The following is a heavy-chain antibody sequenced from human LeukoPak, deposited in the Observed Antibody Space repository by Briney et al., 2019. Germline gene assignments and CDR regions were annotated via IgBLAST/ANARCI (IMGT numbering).Heavy chain of an antibody. D-gene: IGHD1-1*01. CDR1: GDSIRSSH. CDR3: ARGRGGHRTGQFDQ. Sequence: SETLSLTCTVSGDSIRSSHWSWIRQPPGETLEWVGYIYYSGSANYNPSLKDRVSMSVDTSKNQLSLRLNSVTAADTAIYYCARGRGGHRTGQFDQWGQGILVTVSS. J-gene: IGHJ4*02. V-gene: IGHV4-59*01. CDR2: IYYSGSA.